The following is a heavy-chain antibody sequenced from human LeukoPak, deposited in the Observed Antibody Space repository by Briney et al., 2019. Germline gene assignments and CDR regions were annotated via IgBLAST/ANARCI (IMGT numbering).Heavy chain of an antibody. Sequence: SETLSLTCTVSGSSISSGYYWGWIRQPPGKGLEWIGNIYHSGSTYYNPSLKSRVTTSVDTSKTQFSLKLSSVTAADTAVYYCARSPGPLVPAAFDIWGQGTMVTVSS. CDR2: IYHSGST. CDR3: ARSPGPLVPAAFDI. CDR1: GSSISSGYY. D-gene: IGHD3-10*01. V-gene: IGHV4-38-2*02. J-gene: IGHJ3*02.